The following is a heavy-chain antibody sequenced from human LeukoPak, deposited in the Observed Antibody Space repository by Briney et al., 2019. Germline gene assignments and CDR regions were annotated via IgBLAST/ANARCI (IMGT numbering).Heavy chain of an antibody. V-gene: IGHV3-9*03. J-gene: IGHJ4*02. D-gene: IGHD6-6*01. CDR1: GFTFDDYA. CDR2: IIWNCGSI. CDR3: ARSGSTSASFDY. Sequence: GGSLRLSCAASGFTFDDYAMHWVRQAPGKGLEWVSGIIWNCGSIGYADSVKGRFTISRDNAKNSLYLQMNSLRAEDMALYYCARSGSTSASFDYWSQGTLVTVSS.